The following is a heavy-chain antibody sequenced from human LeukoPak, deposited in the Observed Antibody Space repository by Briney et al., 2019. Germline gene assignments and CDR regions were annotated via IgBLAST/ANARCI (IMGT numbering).Heavy chain of an antibody. D-gene: IGHD5-24*01. CDR3: ARSRDGYNSGAFDI. V-gene: IGHV3-11*04. J-gene: IGHJ3*02. CDR1: GFTFSDYY. Sequence: VGSLRLSCAASGFTFSDYYMSWIRQAPGKGLEWVSYISSSGSTIYYADSVKGRFTISRDNAKNSLYLQMNSLRAEDTAVYYCARSRDGYNSGAFDIWGQGTMVTVSS. CDR2: ISSSGSTI.